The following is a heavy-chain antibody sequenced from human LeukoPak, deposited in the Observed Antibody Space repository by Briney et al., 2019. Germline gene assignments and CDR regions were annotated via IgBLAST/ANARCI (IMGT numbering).Heavy chain of an antibody. V-gene: IGHV3-30*03. CDR3: ARDRYCGGDCYYWHFDL. CDR1: GFTFSSYG. J-gene: IGHJ2*01. Sequence: GGSLRLSCAASGFTFSSYGMHWVRQAPGKGLEWVAVISYDGSNKYYADSVKGRFTISRDNSKDTLYLQMNNLRVEDTAVYYCARDRYCGGDCYYWHFDLWGRGTLVTVSS. D-gene: IGHD2-21*02. CDR2: ISYDGSNK.